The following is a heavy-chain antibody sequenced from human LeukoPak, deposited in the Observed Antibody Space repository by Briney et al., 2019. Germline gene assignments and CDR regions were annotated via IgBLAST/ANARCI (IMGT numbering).Heavy chain of an antibody. CDR3: ARTGYHGSGSYYIKNDY. J-gene: IGHJ4*02. D-gene: IGHD3-10*01. Sequence: SETLSLTCAVYGGSFSGYYWRWIRQPPGKALEWIGENNHRGSTTYDPSITSPVSIAVATSKYPLSLKLSSVTAADTAVYYCARTGYHGSGSYYIKNDYWGQGTLVTVSS. CDR2: NNHRGST. V-gene: IGHV4-34*01. CDR1: GGSFSGYY.